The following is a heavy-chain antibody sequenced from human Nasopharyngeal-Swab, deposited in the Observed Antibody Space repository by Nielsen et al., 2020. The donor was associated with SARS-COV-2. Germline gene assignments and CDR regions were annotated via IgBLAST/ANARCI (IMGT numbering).Heavy chain of an antibody. J-gene: IGHJ6*02. CDR2: ISGGSDST. CDR3: AKDMAYYYGMDV. V-gene: IGHV3-23*01. D-gene: IGHD3-10*01. CDR1: GFTFSNFA. Sequence: GGSLRLSCAASGFTFSNFAMSWVRQAPGKGLEWVSVISGGSDSTYYTDSVRGRFTISRDNSKNSLYLQMNSLRAEDTALYYCAKDMAYYYGMDVWGQGTTVTVSS.